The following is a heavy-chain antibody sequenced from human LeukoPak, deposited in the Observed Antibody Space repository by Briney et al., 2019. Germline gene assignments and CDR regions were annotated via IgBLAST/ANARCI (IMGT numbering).Heavy chain of an antibody. CDR1: GGSISSYY. D-gene: IGHD5-12*01. CDR2: IYTSGST. J-gene: IGHJ6*02. V-gene: IGHV4-4*07. CDR3: ARVGIRATIPHDYYGMDV. Sequence: SETLSLTCTVSGGSISSYYWSWIRQPAGKGLEWIGRIYTSGSTNYNPSLKSRVTMSVDTSKNQFSLKLSSVTAADTAVYYCARVGIRATIPHDYYGMDVWGQGTTVTVSS.